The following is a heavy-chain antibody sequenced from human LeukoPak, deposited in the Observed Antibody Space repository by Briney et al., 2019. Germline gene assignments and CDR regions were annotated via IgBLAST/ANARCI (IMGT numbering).Heavy chain of an antibody. D-gene: IGHD5-24*01. CDR1: GGTFSSYA. V-gene: IGHV1-69*13. CDR3: ASGVGDGYNWFFDY. CDR2: IIPIFGTA. Sequence: GASVKVSCKASGGTFSSYAISWVRQAPGQGLEWMGGIIPIFGTANYAQKFQGRVTITADESTSTAYVELSSLRSEDTAVYYCASGVGDGYNWFFDYWGQGTLVTVSS. J-gene: IGHJ4*02.